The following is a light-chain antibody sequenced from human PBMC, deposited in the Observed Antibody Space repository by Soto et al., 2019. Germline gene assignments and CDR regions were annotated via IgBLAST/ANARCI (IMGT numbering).Light chain of an antibody. V-gene: IGKV3-20*01. CDR1: QSVSSSY. Sequence: EIVLTQSPDILSLSPGERATISCRASQSVSSSYLAWYQQKPGQAPRLLIYGASNRATGIPDRFSGSGSGTDFTLTISRLEPEDFAVYYCQQYGSSPITFGQGTRWRL. J-gene: IGKJ5*01. CDR2: GAS. CDR3: QQYGSSPIT.